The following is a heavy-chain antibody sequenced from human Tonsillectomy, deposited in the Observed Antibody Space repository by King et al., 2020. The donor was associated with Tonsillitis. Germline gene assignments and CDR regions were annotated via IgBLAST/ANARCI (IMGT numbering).Heavy chain of an antibody. CDR1: GYTFISYA. J-gene: IGHJ3*02. CDR2: INTGNGNT. V-gene: IGHV1-3*03. CDR3: AREFSDIAAGGGFDI. D-gene: IGHD6-13*01. Sequence: VQLVQSGAEVKKPGASVKISCKASGYTFISYAMHWVRQAPGQRLEWMGWINTGNGNTKYSQQFQGRVTFTRDTSATTAYMELSSLRSEHTAVYYCAREFSDIAAGGGFDIWGQGTMVTVSS.